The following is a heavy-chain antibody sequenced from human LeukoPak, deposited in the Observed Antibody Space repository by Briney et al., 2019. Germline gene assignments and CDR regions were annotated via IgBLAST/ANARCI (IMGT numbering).Heavy chain of an antibody. CDR2: INHDGSST. V-gene: IGHV3-74*01. Sequence: PGGSLRPSCPPSASTFNYYWMHWVRHPPRRGLVWVSRINHDGSSTTSADSVKGRFTISRDNAKNTLYLQMDSLRAEDTAIYYCARAPYSSGRNYYFDYWGQGTLVTVSS. CDR3: ARAPYSSGRNYYFDY. CDR1: ASTFNYYW. D-gene: IGHD3-22*01. J-gene: IGHJ4*02.